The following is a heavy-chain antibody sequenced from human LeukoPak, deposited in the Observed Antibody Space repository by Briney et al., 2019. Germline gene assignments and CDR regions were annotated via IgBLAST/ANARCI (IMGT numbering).Heavy chain of an antibody. CDR1: GYTSTSYY. V-gene: IGHV1-46*01. Sequence: GASVRVSCKASGYTSTSYYTHWVRQAPGQGLEWMGIINPSGGSTNYAQRFQGRVTMTRDTPTNTVYMEMSSLRIEDTAVYYCASVYLHGMGVWGQGTTVTVSS. J-gene: IGHJ6*02. CDR2: INPSGGST. D-gene: IGHD1-14*01. CDR3: ASVYLHGMGV.